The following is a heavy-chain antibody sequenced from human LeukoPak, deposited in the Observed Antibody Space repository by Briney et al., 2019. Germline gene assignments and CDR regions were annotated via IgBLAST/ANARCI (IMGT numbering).Heavy chain of an antibody. V-gene: IGHV3-53*01. CDR1: GLTINTNY. J-gene: IGHJ6*04. Sequence: GGSLRLSCAASGLTINTNYMHWVRQAPGRGLEWLSVIYPGGVTTYAASVKGRFTVSRDIAKNTVFLVMIDLRAEDTALYYCWGEIGYYFDSDDSRLRGRLDVWGKGTSVTVSS. CDR2: IYPGGVT. D-gene: IGHD3-22*01. CDR3: WGEIGYYFDSDDSRLRGRLDV.